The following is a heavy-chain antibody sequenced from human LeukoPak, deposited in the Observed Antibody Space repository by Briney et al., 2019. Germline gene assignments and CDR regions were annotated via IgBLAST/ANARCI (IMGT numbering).Heavy chain of an antibody. CDR1: GGSNSSGSYY. V-gene: IGHV4-61*02. J-gene: IGHJ4*02. Sequence: PSETLSLTCTVSGGSNSSGSYYWSWIRQPAGKGLEWIGRVYTSGCTNYNPSLKSRVTISVDTSKNQFSLKLSSVTAADTAVYYCAREMWMTTAESVQPYYFDYWGQGTLVTVSS. CDR3: AREMWMTTAESVQPYYFDY. D-gene: IGHD4-17*01. CDR2: VYTSGCT.